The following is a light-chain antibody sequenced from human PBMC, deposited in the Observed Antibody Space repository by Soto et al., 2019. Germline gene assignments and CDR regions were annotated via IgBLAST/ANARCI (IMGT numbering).Light chain of an antibody. J-gene: IGKJ1*01. CDR2: LAS. CDR1: QSISTS. Sequence: DIPMTQSPSTLSAFVGDRVTITCRASQSISTSLAWYQQKPRKAPKLLIYLASTLESGVPARFSGSGSATEFTLSISSLQPDDFATYYCQQYGSSSRTFGQGTKVEIK. V-gene: IGKV1-5*03. CDR3: QQYGSSSRT.